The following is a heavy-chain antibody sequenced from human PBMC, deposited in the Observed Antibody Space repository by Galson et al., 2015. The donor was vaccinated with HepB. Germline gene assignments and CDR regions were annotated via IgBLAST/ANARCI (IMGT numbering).Heavy chain of an antibody. J-gene: IGHJ5*02. CDR2: IYYTGST. CDR3: ARDCSSTSCENNWFDP. CDR1: RGSMKSYY. V-gene: IGHV4-59*12. Sequence: ETLSLTCTVPRGSMKSYYWSWIRQPPVKGLEWIGYIYYTGSTNYNPSLKSRVTISVDTSKNQFSLKLSSVTAADTAVYYCARDCSSTSCENNWFDPWGQGTLVTVSS. D-gene: IGHD2-2*01.